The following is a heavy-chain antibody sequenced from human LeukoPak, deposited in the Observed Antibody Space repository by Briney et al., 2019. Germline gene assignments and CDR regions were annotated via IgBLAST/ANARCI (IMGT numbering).Heavy chain of an antibody. CDR2: IYYSGRT. CDR3: ARHVYIYTSAFDI. Sequence: SETLSLTCTVSGVSISSYYWSWIRQPPGKGLECLAYIYYSGRTNYNPSLQSRVTISVDTSKNQFSLKLISVTAADTAVYYCARHVYIYTSAFDIWGQGTIVTVSS. CDR1: GVSISSYY. V-gene: IGHV4-59*01. D-gene: IGHD5-18*01. J-gene: IGHJ3*02.